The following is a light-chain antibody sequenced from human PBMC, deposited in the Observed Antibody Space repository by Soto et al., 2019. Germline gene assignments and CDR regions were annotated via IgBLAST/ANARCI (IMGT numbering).Light chain of an antibody. V-gene: IGLV1-40*01. CDR1: SSNIGAGYD. CDR3: QSYDSSLSGYV. CDR2: GNS. J-gene: IGLJ1*01. Sequence: QAVVTQPPSVSGAPGQRVTISCTGNSSNIGAGYDVHWYQQLPGTAPKLLIYGNSNRPSGVPDRFSGSKSGTSASLAITGLQAEDEADYYCQSYDSSLSGYVFGTGTKLTVL.